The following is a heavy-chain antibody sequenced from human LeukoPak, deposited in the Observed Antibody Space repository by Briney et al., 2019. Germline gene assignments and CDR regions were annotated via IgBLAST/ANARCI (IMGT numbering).Heavy chain of an antibody. D-gene: IGHD2-21*01. CDR3: TRVSSRGEGFDY. CDR2: IYHSGST. Sequence: PSETLSLTCTVSGGSISSSSYYWGWIRQPPGKGLEWIGSIYHSGSTYYNPSLKSRLTISVDTSKNQFSLKLSSVTAADTAVYYCTRVSSRGEGFDYWGQGILVTVSS. J-gene: IGHJ4*02. CDR1: GGSISSSSYY. V-gene: IGHV4-39*07.